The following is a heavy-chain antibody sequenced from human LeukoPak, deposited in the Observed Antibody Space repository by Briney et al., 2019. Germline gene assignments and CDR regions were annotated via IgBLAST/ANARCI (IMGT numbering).Heavy chain of an antibody. J-gene: IGHJ4*02. D-gene: IGHD2-2*01. V-gene: IGHV3-11*06. CDR1: GFTFSDYY. CDR2: ISSSSSYT. Sequence: PGGPLRLSCAASGFTFSDYYMSWIRQAPGKGLEWVSYISSSSSYTNYADSVKGRFTISRDNAKNSLYLQMNSLRAEDTAVYYCAKGEAWGYCSSTSCPFVPLFDYWGQGTLVTVSS. CDR3: AKGEAWGYCSSTSCPFVPLFDY.